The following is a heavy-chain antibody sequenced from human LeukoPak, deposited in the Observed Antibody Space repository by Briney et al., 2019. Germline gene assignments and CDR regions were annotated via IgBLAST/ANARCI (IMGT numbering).Heavy chain of an antibody. CDR1: GYSFTDKY. V-gene: IGHV1-2*02. D-gene: IGHD3-22*01. J-gene: IGHJ4*02. Sequence: ASVKVSCKASGYSFTDKYMHWVRQAPGQGLEWMGWINPNSGGTNYAQKFQGRVTMTRDTSISTAYMELSRLRSDDTAVYYCARDQTPYYYDSSRYYFDYWGQGTLVTVSS. CDR2: INPNSGGT. CDR3: ARDQTPYYYDSSRYYFDY.